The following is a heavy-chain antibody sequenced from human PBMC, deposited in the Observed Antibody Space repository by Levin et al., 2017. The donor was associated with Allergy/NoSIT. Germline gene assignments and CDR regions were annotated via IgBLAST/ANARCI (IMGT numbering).Heavy chain of an antibody. J-gene: IGHJ4*02. Sequence: PGGSLRLSCAASGFTFSSYSMNWVRQAPGKGLEWVSYISSSSSTIYYADSVKGRFTISRDNAKNSLYLQMNSLRAEDTAVYYCARDVGVGTVYYFDYWGQGTLVTVSS. CDR2: ISSSSSTI. CDR1: GFTFSSYS. V-gene: IGHV3-48*01. CDR3: ARDVGVGTVYYFDY. D-gene: IGHD1-26*01.